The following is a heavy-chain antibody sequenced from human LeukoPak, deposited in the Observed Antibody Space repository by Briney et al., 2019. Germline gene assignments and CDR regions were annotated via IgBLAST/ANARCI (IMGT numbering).Heavy chain of an antibody. D-gene: IGHD2-15*01. V-gene: IGHV3-30*02. Sequence: PGGSLRLSCAASGFTFSSYGMHWVRQAPGKGLEWVAVIWYDGSNKYYADSVKGRFTISRDNSRNTLYLQVDSLRSEDTAVYYCAKHGSKNWYTFDDWGQGILVTVSS. CDR3: AKHGSKNWYTFDD. CDR2: IWYDGSNK. J-gene: IGHJ4*02. CDR1: GFTFSSYG.